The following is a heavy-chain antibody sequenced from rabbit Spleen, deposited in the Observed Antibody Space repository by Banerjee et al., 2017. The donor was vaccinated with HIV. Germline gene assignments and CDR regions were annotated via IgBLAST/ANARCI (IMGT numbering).Heavy chain of an antibody. CDR1: GIDLMSIA. Sequence: QEQLVESGGGLVQPGGSLTLSCKASGIDLMSIAMSWVRQAPGKGLEWIGYIDPVFGFTNYANSVKGRFTISRDNAQNTVFLQMTSLPAADTATYVCARDLVAVIGWNFNLWGQGTLVTVS. CDR3: ARDLVAVIGWNFNL. CDR2: IDPVFGFT. J-gene: IGHJ4*01. D-gene: IGHD5-1*01. V-gene: IGHV1S47*01.